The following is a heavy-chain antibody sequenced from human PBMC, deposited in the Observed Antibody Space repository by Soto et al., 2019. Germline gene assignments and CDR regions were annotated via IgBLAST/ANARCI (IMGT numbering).Heavy chain of an antibody. CDR1: GGSTNTRSDY. Sequence: PSATLSLTCTVSGGSTNTRSDYWGWIRQPPGKGLEWIGSVYYSGSTYDNPSLQSRVTISVDTSRNQFSLKLMSVTAADTAVYFCARQPRGPGYGERGLYFDYWGQGTLVTV. D-gene: IGHD3-16*01. CDR2: VYYSGST. CDR3: ARQPRGPGYGERGLYFDY. V-gene: IGHV4-39*01. J-gene: IGHJ4*02.